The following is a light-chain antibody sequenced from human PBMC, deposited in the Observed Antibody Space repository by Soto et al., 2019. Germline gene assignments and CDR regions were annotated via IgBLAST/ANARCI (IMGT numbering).Light chain of an antibody. CDR3: QQFNSYPIT. Sequence: AIQVTQSPSSLSASVGDRVTMTCRASQDIRGALAWYQQKSGKPPNLLIYDVSTLEGGVPSRFSCSGSGTEFTLTISSLQPEDFGTYYCQQFNSYPITFGHGTRLEIK. CDR1: QDIRGA. V-gene: IGKV1-13*02. CDR2: DVS. J-gene: IGKJ5*01.